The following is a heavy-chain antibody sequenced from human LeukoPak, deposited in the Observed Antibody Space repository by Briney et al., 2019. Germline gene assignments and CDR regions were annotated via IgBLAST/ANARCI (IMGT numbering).Heavy chain of an antibody. D-gene: IGHD4-17*01. CDR2: ISWNSGSI. CDR1: GFTFDDYA. V-gene: IGHV3-9*01. Sequence: GGSLRLSCAASGFTFDDYAMHWVRQAPGKGLEWVSGISWNSGSIGYADSVKGRFTISRDNAKNSLYLQMNSLRAEDTAVYYCARLPYGDNWFDPWGQGTLVTVSS. CDR3: ARLPYGDNWFDP. J-gene: IGHJ5*02.